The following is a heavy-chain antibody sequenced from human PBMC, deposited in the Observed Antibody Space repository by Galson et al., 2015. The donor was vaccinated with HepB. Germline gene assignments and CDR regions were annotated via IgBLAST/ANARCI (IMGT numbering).Heavy chain of an antibody. J-gene: IGHJ6*02. CDR1: GYSFITYA. CDR2: INAGNGNT. CDR3: VRDEVNYYYYGMDV. V-gene: IGHV1-3*01. Sequence: SVKVSCKASGYSFITYAMHWVRQAPGQRLEWMGWINAGNGNTKYSQKFQGRVTITWDTSASTAYMELSSLRSEDTAVYYCVRDEVNYYYYGMDVWGQGTTVTVSS.